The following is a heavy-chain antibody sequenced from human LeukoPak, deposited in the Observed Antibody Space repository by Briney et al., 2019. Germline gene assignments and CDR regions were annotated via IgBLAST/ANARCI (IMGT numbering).Heavy chain of an antibody. CDR2: ISGSGGST. CDR1: GFTFRSYG. V-gene: IGHV3-23*01. J-gene: IGHJ6*02. D-gene: IGHD4-11*01. Sequence: GGSLRLSCAGSGFTFRSYGMSWVRQPPGKGLEWVSTISGSGGSTHYADSVKGRFTISRDNSKNTLYLQMNSLRAEDTAVYYCAKDSVTTSYYYGMDVWGQGTTVTVSS. CDR3: AKDSVTTSYYYGMDV.